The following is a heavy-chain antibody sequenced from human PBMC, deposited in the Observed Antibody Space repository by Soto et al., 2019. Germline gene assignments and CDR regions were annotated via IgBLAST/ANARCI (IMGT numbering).Heavy chain of an antibody. CDR3: AKALGSTVVNPFEF. CDR2: ISGSGGST. V-gene: IGHV3-23*01. CDR1: GFTFSSYA. D-gene: IGHD4-17*01. Sequence: EVQLLESGGGLVQPGGSLRLSCAASGFTFSSYAMSRVRQAPGKGLEWVSAISGSGGSTYYADSVKVRFTISRDNSKNPLYLQRNSLRAEDTAVYYCAKALGSTVVNPFEFWGQGTMVTVSS. J-gene: IGHJ3*01.